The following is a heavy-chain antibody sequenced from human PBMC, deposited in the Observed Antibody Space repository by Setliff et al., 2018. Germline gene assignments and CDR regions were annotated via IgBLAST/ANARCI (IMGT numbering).Heavy chain of an antibody. CDR3: ARRMWELRSDAFDI. D-gene: IGHD1-26*01. V-gene: IGHV1-3*01. J-gene: IGHJ3*02. Sequence: ASVKVSCKASGGTFSSYAISWVRQAPGQGLEWMGWINAGNGNTKYSQKFQGRVTITRDTSASTAYMELSSLRSEDTAVYYCARRMWELRSDAFDIWGQGTMVTVSS. CDR2: INAGNGNT. CDR1: GGTFSSYA.